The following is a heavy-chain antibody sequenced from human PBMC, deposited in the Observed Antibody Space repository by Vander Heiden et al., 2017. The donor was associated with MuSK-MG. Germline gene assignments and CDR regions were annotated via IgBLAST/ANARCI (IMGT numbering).Heavy chain of an antibody. CDR3: TSSGYDPYYFDY. V-gene: IGHV3-73*01. J-gene: IGHJ4*02. CDR2: IRSKANSYAT. CDR1: GFTFPGSA. D-gene: IGHD5-12*01. Sequence: EVQLVESGGGLVQPGGSLKLSCAASGFTFPGSAMHWVRQASGKGLEWVGRIRSKANSYATVYAASVKGRFTISRDDSKNTAHLQMNSLKTEDTAVYYCTSSGYDPYYFDYWGQGTLVTVSS.